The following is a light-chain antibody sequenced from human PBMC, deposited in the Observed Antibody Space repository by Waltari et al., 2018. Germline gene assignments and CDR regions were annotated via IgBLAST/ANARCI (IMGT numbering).Light chain of an antibody. CDR3: QQYCGTPPDT. CDR2: CAS. V-gene: IGKV4-1*01. CDR1: VFYSSNNKNH. Sequence: VFYSSNNKNHLAWYQQNPGQSPKLLIYCASTRESAVPGRFSGSGSGTDFTLTISSLQAEDVAVYYCQQYCGTPPDTFGQGTKLEIK. J-gene: IGKJ2*01.